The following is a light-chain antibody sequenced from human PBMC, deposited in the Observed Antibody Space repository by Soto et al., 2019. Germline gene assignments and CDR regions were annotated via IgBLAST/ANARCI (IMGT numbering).Light chain of an antibody. Sequence: EIVLTQSPVTLALSPVEGSTLSCRASQSVSSYLAWYQQKPGLAPRLLIYDASSRATGIPDRFSGSGSGTDFTLTISRLEPEDFAVYYCQQYGSSPITFGQGTRLEIK. J-gene: IGKJ5*01. CDR2: DAS. CDR3: QQYGSSPIT. CDR1: QSVSSY. V-gene: IGKV3D-20*01.